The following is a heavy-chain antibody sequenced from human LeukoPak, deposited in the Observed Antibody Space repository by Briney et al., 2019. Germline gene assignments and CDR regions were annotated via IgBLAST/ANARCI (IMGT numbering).Heavy chain of an antibody. CDR1: GFTFSSYA. J-gene: IGHJ4*02. V-gene: IGHV3-23*01. CDR3: AKDHVEERDSSGYYYEVDY. Sequence: GGSLRLSCAASGFTFSSYAMSWVRQAPGKGLEWVSASSGSGGSTYYADSVKGRFTISRDNSKNTLYLQMNSLRDEDTAVYYCAKDHVEERDSSGYYYEVDYWGQGTLVTVSS. D-gene: IGHD3-22*01. CDR2: SSGSGGST.